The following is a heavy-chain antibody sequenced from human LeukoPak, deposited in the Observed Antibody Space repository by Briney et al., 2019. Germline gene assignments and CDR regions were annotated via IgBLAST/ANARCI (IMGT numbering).Heavy chain of an antibody. CDR2: IIPIFGTA. CDR1: GGTFSSYA. Sequence: SVKVSCKASGGTFSSYAISWVRQAPGQGLEWMGGIIPIFGTANYAQKFQGRVTITADESTSTAYMELSSLRSEDTAVYYCAREEYDYVWGSYRPLDYWGQGTLVTVSS. V-gene: IGHV1-69*13. D-gene: IGHD3-16*02. J-gene: IGHJ4*02. CDR3: AREEYDYVWGSYRPLDY.